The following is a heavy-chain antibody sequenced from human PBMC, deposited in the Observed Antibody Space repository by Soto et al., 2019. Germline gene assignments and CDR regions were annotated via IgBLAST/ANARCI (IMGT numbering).Heavy chain of an antibody. Sequence: NPSETLSLTCTVSGGSITSGGYYWSWIRQHPGKGLEWIGNIYYSGNTYYNPSLKSRVSISVDTSKNQFSLKLSSVTAADTAVYYCARRQWLDRGIDYWGQGTLVTVSS. CDR2: IYYSGNT. J-gene: IGHJ4*02. V-gene: IGHV4-31*03. CDR1: GGSITSGGYY. CDR3: ARRQWLDRGIDY. D-gene: IGHD6-19*01.